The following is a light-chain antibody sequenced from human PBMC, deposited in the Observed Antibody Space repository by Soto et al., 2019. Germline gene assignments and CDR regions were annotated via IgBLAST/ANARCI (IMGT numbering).Light chain of an antibody. Sequence: QSALTQPASVSGSPGQSINISCTGTNSDIGGYNYVSWYQQHPGKAPKLMIYEVSNRPSGVSNRFSGSKSGNTASLTISGLQDEDEDDYYCSSYTSSSTGVFGGGTKLTVL. CDR1: NSDIGGYNY. CDR3: SSYTSSSTGV. V-gene: IGLV2-14*01. CDR2: EVS. J-gene: IGLJ2*01.